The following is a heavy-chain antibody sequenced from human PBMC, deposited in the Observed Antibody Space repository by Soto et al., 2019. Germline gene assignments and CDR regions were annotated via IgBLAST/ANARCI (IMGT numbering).Heavy chain of an antibody. V-gene: IGHV3-30-3*01. D-gene: IGHD4-4*01. CDR2: ISYDGSNK. CDR3: ARALWRDDYNWGYFDL. J-gene: IGHJ2*01. Sequence: QVQLVESGGGVVQPGRSLRLSCAASGFTFSSYAMHWVRQAPGKGLEWVAVISYDGSNKYYADSVKGRFTISREYSKNTLDLQMNSLRLEDTAVYYCARALWRDDYNWGYFDLWGRGTLVTVSS. CDR1: GFTFSSYA.